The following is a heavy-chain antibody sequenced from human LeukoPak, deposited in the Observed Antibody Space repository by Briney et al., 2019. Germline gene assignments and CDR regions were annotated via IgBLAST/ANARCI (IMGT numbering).Heavy chain of an antibody. D-gene: IGHD3-9*01. J-gene: IGHJ4*02. CDR3: AGDLSFDWFPYYFDY. V-gene: IGHV4-38-2*02. CDR2: IYHSGST. Sequence: SETLSLTCTVSGYSISSGYYWGWIRQPPGKGLEWIGSIYHSGSTYYNPSLKSPVTISIDTSKNQFSLKVSSVTAADTAIYYCAGDLSFDWFPYYFDYWGQGILVTVSS. CDR1: GYSISSGYY.